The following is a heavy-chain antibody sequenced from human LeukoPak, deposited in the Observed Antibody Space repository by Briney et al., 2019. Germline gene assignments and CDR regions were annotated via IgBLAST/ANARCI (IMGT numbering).Heavy chain of an antibody. V-gene: IGHV3-21*01. D-gene: IGHD3-10*01. CDR1: GFTFSNYT. Sequence: GGSLRLSCAASGFTFSNYTMNWVRQAPGRGLEWVSSISSSSSYIYYADSVKGRFTISRDTAKNSLYLQMNSLRADDTAIYYCARSRGAGSDAFDIWGQGTVVTVSS. CDR3: ARSRGAGSDAFDI. J-gene: IGHJ3*02. CDR2: ISSSSSYI.